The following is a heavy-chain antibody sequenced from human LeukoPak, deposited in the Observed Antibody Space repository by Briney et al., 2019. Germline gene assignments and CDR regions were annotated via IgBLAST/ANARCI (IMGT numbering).Heavy chain of an antibody. CDR1: GDSVSRNTAG. D-gene: IGHD4-17*01. CDR2: TYYRSKWYN. J-gene: IGHJ4*02. Sequence: SQTLSLTCAISGDSVSRNTAGWNWIRQSPSRGLEWLGRTYYRSKWYNDFAPSVRNRITINPDTSKNQFSLQLNSVTPEDTAVYYCASFSFSSVTTAGDYWGQGTLVTVSS. V-gene: IGHV6-1*01. CDR3: ASFSFSSVTTAGDY.